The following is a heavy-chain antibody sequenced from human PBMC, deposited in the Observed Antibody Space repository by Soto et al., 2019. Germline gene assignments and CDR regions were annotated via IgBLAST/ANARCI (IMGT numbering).Heavy chain of an antibody. J-gene: IGHJ4*02. CDR1: GYRFTSYW. D-gene: IGHD5-12*01. CDR3: ARRGAGYNYDY. CDR2: IFPGDSDT. V-gene: IGHV5-51*01. Sequence: GESLKISCKGSGYRFTSYWIGWVRQMPGKGLEWMGLIFPGDSDTRYSPSLQGQVSISADKSISTAYLQWSSLKASDTAMYYCARRGAGYNYDYWGQGTLVTVSS.